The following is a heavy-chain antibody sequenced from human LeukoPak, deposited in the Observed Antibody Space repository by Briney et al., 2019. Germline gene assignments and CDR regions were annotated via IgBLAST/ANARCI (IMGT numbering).Heavy chain of an antibody. CDR1: GFTFSTYW. CDR2: IYSDGSGT. J-gene: IGHJ4*02. D-gene: IGHD5-18*01. CDR3: ARSEYTYGPDVVDY. Sequence: GGSLRLSCAASGFTFSTYWMHWVRQAPGKGLVWVSRIYSDGSGTIYADSVKGRFTISRDNAKNSLYLQMNSLRAEDTAVYYCARSEYTYGPDVVDYWGQGTLVTVSS. V-gene: IGHV3-74*01.